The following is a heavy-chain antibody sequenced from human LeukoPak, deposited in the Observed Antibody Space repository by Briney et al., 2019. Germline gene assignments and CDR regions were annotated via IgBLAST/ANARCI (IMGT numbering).Heavy chain of an antibody. J-gene: IGHJ4*02. V-gene: IGHV4-4*07. CDR2: IYTSGST. D-gene: IGHD5-12*01. CDR3: ARSTRATLFDY. CDR1: GGSISSYY. Sequence: SETLSLTCTVSGGSISSYYWSWIRQPAGKGLEWIGRIYTSGSTNYNPSLKSRVTISVDRSKNQFSLKLSSVTAADTAVYYCARSTRATLFDYWGQGTLVTVSS.